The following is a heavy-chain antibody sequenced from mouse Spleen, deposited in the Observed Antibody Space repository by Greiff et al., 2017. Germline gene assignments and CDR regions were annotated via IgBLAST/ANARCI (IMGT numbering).Heavy chain of an antibody. D-gene: IGHD1-1*01. Sequence: EVKLQESGGDLVKPGGSLKLSCAASGFTFSSYGMSWVRQTPDKRLEWVATISSGGSYTYYPDSVKGRFTISRDNAKNTLYLQMSSLKSEDTAMYYCARRLYYGSSYVGYFDVWGTGTTVTVSS. V-gene: IGHV5-6*02. CDR2: ISSGGSYT. CDR3: ARRLYYGSSYVGYFDV. CDR1: GFTFSSYG. J-gene: IGHJ1*03.